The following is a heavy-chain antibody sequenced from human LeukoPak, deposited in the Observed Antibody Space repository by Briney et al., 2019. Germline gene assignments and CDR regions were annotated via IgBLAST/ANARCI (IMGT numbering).Heavy chain of an antibody. CDR1: GFSFSSYG. CDR3: AKDRTPATRGIDY. Sequence: GGSLRLSCAASGFSFSSYGIHWVRQASGKGLELVAFIRYDGNEKYYAGSVQGRFTVARDNSKNTLYLEMNGLRPEDTALYHCAKDRTPATRGIDYWGQGTLVTVSS. D-gene: IGHD1-7*01. CDR2: IRYDGNEK. J-gene: IGHJ4*02. V-gene: IGHV3-30*02.